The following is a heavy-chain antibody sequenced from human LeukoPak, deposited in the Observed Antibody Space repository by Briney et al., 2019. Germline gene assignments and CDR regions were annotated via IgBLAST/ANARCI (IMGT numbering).Heavy chain of an antibody. D-gene: IGHD3-22*01. CDR3: ARDASRVVVVIDYFDY. J-gene: IGHJ4*02. CDR2: LNAANGNS. Sequence: ASVTVSCKASGYTLTSFAMHWVRQAPGQRLEWMGRLNAANGNSQYSQKFQDRVTITSDSSANTAYMEFSSLRSEDSAVYYCARDASRVVVVIDYFDYWGQGTLVTVSS. V-gene: IGHV1-3*01. CDR1: GYTLTSFA.